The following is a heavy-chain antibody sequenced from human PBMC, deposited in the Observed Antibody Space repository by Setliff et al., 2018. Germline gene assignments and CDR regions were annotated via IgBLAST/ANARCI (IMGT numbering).Heavy chain of an antibody. CDR2: IYTTGST. CDR3: AREQWLDPPGYYYMDV. D-gene: IGHD6-19*01. J-gene: IGHJ6*03. CDR1: GGSIGSYY. V-gene: IGHV4-4*07. Sequence: SETLSLTCTVSGGSIGSYYWTWIRQPAGRGLEWIVRIYTTGSTNFNPSLNSRVTMSIDTSKNQFSLKLNSVTAADMAVYYCAREQWLDPPGYYYMDVWAKGTTVTVSS.